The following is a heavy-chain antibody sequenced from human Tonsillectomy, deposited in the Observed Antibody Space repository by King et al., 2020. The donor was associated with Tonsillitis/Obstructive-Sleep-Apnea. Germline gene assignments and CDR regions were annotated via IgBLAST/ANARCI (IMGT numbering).Heavy chain of an antibody. CDR2: INPSVGGA. CDR1: GYTFTSQY. D-gene: IGHD4-17*01. Sequence: QLVQSGAEVKKPGASVKVSCKASGYTFTSQYIHWVRQAPGQGLEWRGIINPSVGGASYAQKFQGGVTMTTDTSTSTVYMELSNLSSEDTAVYYCARDRGMTTVTPVPNFDVWGQGTMVTVSS. CDR3: ARDRGMTTVTPVPNFDV. V-gene: IGHV1-46*01. J-gene: IGHJ3*01.